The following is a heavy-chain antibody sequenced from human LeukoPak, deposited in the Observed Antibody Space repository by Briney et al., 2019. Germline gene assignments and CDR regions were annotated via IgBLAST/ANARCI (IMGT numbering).Heavy chain of an antibody. Sequence: PSQTLSLTCTVSGGSISSGDYYWSWIRQPPGKGLEWIGYIYYSGSTYYNPSLKSRVTISVDTSKNQFSLKLSSVTAADTAVYYCARAIVVAITNWFDPWGQGTLVTVSS. V-gene: IGHV4-30-4*01. D-gene: IGHD3-22*01. CDR2: IYYSGST. CDR1: GGSISSGDYY. CDR3: ARAIVVAITNWFDP. J-gene: IGHJ5*02.